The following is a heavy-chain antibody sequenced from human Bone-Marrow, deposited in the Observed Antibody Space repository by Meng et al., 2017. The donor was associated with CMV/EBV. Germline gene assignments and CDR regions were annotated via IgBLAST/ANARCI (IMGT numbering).Heavy chain of an antibody. J-gene: IGHJ4*02. CDR3: ARDLEMATEGFDY. CDR1: GFTFSTYA. D-gene: IGHD5-24*01. V-gene: IGHV3-30*04. CDR2: ISNDGSNE. Sequence: GESLKISCAASGFTFSTYALHWVRQAPGKGLEWVAVISNDGSNEYYADSVKGRFTISRDNSKNTLYLQMNSLRAEDTAVYYCARDLEMATEGFDYWGQGTLVTVSS.